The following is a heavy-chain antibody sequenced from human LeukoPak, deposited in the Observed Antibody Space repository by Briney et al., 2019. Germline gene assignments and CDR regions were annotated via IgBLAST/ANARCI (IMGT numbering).Heavy chain of an antibody. CDR1: GFTFNNYA. V-gene: IGHV3-23*01. J-gene: IGHJ4*02. D-gene: IGHD4-17*01. CDR3: ARDYADYVGYFFFDY. CDR2: ISGGGETT. Sequence: PGGSLRLSCAASGFTFNNYAMNWVRRAPGKGLEWLSSISGGGETTYYADSAKGRFTISRDNSQNTLYLQMNSLRAEDTAVYYCARDYADYVGYFFFDYWGQGTLVTVSS.